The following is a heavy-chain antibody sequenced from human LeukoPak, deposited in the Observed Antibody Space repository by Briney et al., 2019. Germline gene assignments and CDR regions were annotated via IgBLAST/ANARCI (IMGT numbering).Heavy chain of an antibody. D-gene: IGHD6-19*01. CDR1: GYIFTSYW. Sequence: GESLKISCKGSGYIFTSYWISWVRQMPGKGLEWMGRIDPSDSYTNYSPSFQGHVTISADKSISTAYLQWSSLKASDTAMYYCARRTPHSSGWPETYYYYGMDVWGQGTTVTVSS. CDR2: IDPSDSYT. V-gene: IGHV5-10-1*01. CDR3: ARRTPHSSGWPETYYYYGMDV. J-gene: IGHJ6*02.